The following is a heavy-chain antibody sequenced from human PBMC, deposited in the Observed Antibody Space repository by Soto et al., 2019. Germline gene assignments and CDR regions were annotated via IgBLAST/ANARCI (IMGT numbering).Heavy chain of an antibody. J-gene: IGHJ4*02. CDR1: GGSFSGYY. CDR3: ARDKITGLFDY. Sequence: QVQLQQWGAGLLKPSETLSLTCAVYGGSFSGYYWTWIRQPPGTGLEWIGEINHSGSTNYKPSLKSPVTISVDTSKNQFALKLTSVTAADTAVYYCARDKITGLFDYWGQGTLVTVSS. V-gene: IGHV4-34*01. D-gene: IGHD2-8*02. CDR2: INHSGST.